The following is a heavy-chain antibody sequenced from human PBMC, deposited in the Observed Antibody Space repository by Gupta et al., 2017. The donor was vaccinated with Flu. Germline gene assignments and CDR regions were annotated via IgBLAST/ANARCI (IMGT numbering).Heavy chain of an antibody. Sequence: MSWVRQAPGKGLEWVANMKQDGAERYYVDSVKGRFTISRDNAKNSVYLQMNSLRAEDTAVYYCAREGEFDYWGQGTLVTVSS. CDR2: MKQDGAER. CDR3: AREGEFDY. V-gene: IGHV3-7*01. J-gene: IGHJ4*02. D-gene: IGHD3-16*01.